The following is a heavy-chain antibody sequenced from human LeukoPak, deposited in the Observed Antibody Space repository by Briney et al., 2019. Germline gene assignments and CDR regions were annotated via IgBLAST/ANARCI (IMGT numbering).Heavy chain of an antibody. CDR3: AKGSGYYPEGSDY. J-gene: IGHJ4*02. CDR2: ISGSGGST. V-gene: IGHV3-23*01. Sequence: GGSLRLSCAASGFTFSSYAMSWVRQAPGKGLEWVSAISGSGGSTYYADSVKGRFTISRDNSKNTLYLQMNNLRAEDTAVYYCAKGSGYYPEGSDYWGQGTLVTVSS. CDR1: GFTFSSYA. D-gene: IGHD3-22*01.